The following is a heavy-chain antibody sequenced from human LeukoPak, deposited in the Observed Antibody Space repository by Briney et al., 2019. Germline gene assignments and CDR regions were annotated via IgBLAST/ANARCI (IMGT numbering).Heavy chain of an antibody. CDR1: GFIFSNYG. CDR2: TSYDGSKK. V-gene: IGHV3-30*18. CDR3: AKDSKYYYDSRGYSYFDY. J-gene: IGHJ4*02. Sequence: GSLRLSCAAPGFIFSNYGMHWVRQAPGKGLEWVAVTSYDGSKKYHADSVKGRFTISRDNSKTTLYLQMNSLRAEDTAVYYCAKDSKYYYDSRGYSYFDYWGQGTLVTVSS. D-gene: IGHD3-22*01.